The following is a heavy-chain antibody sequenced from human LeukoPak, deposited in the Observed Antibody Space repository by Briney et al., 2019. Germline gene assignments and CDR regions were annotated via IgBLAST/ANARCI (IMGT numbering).Heavy chain of an antibody. D-gene: IGHD6-19*01. Sequence: GGSLRLSCAASGFTFSSYSMNWVRQAAGKGLEWVAFIRSDGYNKYYADSVKGRFTISRDNSKNTLYLQMNSLTAEDTAVYYCAKDFSRALISGWRFDYWGQGTLVTVSS. J-gene: IGHJ4*02. CDR2: IRSDGYNK. CDR1: GFTFSSYS. V-gene: IGHV3-30*02. CDR3: AKDFSRALISGWRFDY.